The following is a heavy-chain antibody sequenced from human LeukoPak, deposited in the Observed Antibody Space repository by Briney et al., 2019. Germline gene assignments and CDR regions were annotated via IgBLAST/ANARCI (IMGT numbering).Heavy chain of an antibody. V-gene: IGHV3-48*01. CDR2: ISTSYSVI. D-gene: IGHD2-2*01. Sequence: GGSLRLSCAASGFIVSRYSMTWVRQAPGKGLEWVSSISTSYSVIYYADSVKGRFTISRDNAKNSLYLQMDSLRADGTAVYYCARAYCSSITCFEWGQGTLVTVSS. CDR1: GFIVSRYS. CDR3: ARAYCSSITCFE. J-gene: IGHJ4*02.